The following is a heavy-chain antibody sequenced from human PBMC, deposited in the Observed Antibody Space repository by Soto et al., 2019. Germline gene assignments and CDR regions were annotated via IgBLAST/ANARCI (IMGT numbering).Heavy chain of an antibody. D-gene: IGHD4-17*01. CDR3: ARVGVVVGPYGDHESGFDY. V-gene: IGHV3-30-3*01. Sequence: QVQLVESGGGVVQPGRSLRLSCAASGFTFSSYAMHWVRQAPGKGLEWVAVISYDGSNKYYADSVKGRFTISRDNSKNTLYLQMNSLRAEDTAVYYCARVGVVVGPYGDHESGFDYWGQGTLVTVSS. J-gene: IGHJ4*02. CDR1: GFTFSSYA. CDR2: ISYDGSNK.